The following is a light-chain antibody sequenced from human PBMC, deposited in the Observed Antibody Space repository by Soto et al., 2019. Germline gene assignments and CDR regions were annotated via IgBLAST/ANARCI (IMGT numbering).Light chain of an antibody. V-gene: IGKV3-20*01. Sequence: EILLTQFPATLSFSPGESATLSCRDSQSVSSYLAWYQQKPGQAPRLLVYAAYSRATGIPDTFSGSGSGTDFTLTISRLEPEDFAVYFCQQYGSSPLITFGQGTRLEIK. CDR1: QSVSSY. CDR2: AAY. J-gene: IGKJ5*01. CDR3: QQYGSSPLIT.